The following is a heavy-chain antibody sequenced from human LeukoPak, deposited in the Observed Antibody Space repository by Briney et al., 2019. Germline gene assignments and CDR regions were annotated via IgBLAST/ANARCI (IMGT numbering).Heavy chain of an antibody. J-gene: IGHJ4*02. D-gene: IGHD5-24*01. CDR2: IIPLFGTA. CDR1: GGTFSSYA. Sequence: ASVKVSCKASGGTFSSYAISWVRQAPGQGLEWMGGIIPLFGTANYSQKFQGRVTITTDESTSTAYMELSSLRSEDTAVYYCARVNGYNSFYFDYWGQGTLVTVSS. V-gene: IGHV1-69*05. CDR3: ARVNGYNSFYFDY.